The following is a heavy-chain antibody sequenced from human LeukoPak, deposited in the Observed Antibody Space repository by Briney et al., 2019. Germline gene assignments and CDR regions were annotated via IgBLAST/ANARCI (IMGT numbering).Heavy chain of an antibody. J-gene: IGHJ6*02. Sequence: SVKVSCKASGGTFSSYAISWVRQAPGQGLEWMGGIIPIFGTANYAQKFQGRVTITADESTSTAYMELSSLRSEDTAVYYRARQRFRCLDVWGQGTAVTVSS. D-gene: IGHD2-15*01. CDR1: GGTFSSYA. V-gene: IGHV1-69*13. CDR3: ARQRFRCLDV. CDR2: IIPIFGTA.